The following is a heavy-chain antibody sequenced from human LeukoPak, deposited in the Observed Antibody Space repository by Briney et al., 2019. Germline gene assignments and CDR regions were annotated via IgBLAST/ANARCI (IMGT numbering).Heavy chain of an antibody. CDR3: ARGSASDY. J-gene: IGHJ4*02. D-gene: IGHD6-25*01. CDR2: TNSGGNT. CDR1: GLTVSSNY. Sequence: GGSLRLSCAASGLTVSSNYMSWVRQAPGRGLEWVSVTNSGGNTYYADSVKGRFTISRDNSKNTRDLEMNSLRAEDTAVYYCARGSASDYWGQGALVTVSS. V-gene: IGHV3-66*01.